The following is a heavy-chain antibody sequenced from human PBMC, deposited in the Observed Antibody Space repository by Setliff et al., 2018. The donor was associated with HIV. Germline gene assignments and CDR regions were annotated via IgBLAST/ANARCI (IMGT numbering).Heavy chain of an antibody. J-gene: IGHJ4*02. V-gene: IGHV4-61*02. D-gene: IGHD2-8*01. CDR3: ARDPYCPNTCYEDFTFDS. CDR1: GGSISSGSYF. CDR2: IYSSGIT. Sequence: PSETLSLTCTVSGGSISSGSYFWNWIRQPAGKGLEWIGRIYSSGITNYNPPLKSRLTISLDTSKNQFSLQVTSVTAADTAVYYCARDPYCPNTCYEDFTFDSWGQGTLVTVAS.